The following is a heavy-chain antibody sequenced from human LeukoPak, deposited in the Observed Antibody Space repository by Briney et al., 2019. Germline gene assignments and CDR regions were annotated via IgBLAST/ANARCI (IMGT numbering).Heavy chain of an antibody. CDR3: AHRLSIAAIFNY. J-gene: IGHJ4*02. V-gene: IGHV2-5*02. D-gene: IGHD6-13*01. Sequence: SGPTLVNPTQILTLTCTFSGFSLSTSEVGVGWIRQPPGKALEWLALIYWDDDKRYSPSLESRLTITKDTSKNQVVLTMTDMDPVDTATYYCAHRLSIAAIFNYWGQGILVTVSS. CDR1: GFSLSTSEVG. CDR2: IYWDDDK.